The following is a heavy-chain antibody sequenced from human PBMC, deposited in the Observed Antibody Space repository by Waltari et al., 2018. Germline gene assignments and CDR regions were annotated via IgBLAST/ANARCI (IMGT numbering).Heavy chain of an antibody. D-gene: IGHD2-8*02. V-gene: IGHV4-39*07. J-gene: IGHJ4*02. CDR1: GGSISSSSYY. CDR2: ISYSGST. CDR3: ARVGGVLGAVNFDY. Sequence: QLQLQESGPGLVKPSEPLSLTCTVSGGSISSSSYYWGWIRQPPGKGLEWIGSISYSGSTYYNPSLKSRVTISVDTSKNQFSLKLSSVTAADTAVYYCARVGGVLGAVNFDYWGQGTLVTVSS.